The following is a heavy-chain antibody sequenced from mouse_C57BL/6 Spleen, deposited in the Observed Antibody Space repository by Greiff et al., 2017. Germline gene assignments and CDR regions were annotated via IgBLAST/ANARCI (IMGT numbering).Heavy chain of an antibody. V-gene: IGHV5-9-1*02. CDR3: TRGGYYGSSSYPLYYFDY. CDR2: ISSGGDYI. D-gene: IGHD1-1*01. Sequence: DVKLVESGGGLVQPGGSLKLSCAASGFTFSDYYMYWVRQTPEKRLEWVAYISSGGDYIYYADTVKGRFTISRDNARNTLYLQMSSLKSEDTAMYYCTRGGYYGSSSYPLYYFDYWGQGTTLTVSS. J-gene: IGHJ2*01. CDR1: GFTFSDYY.